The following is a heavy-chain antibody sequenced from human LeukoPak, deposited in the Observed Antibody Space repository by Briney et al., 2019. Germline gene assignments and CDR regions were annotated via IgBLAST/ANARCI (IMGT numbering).Heavy chain of an antibody. CDR3: ATGLDDYVWGSYRYTNPYLAN. J-gene: IGHJ1*01. CDR2: ITGYGGRR. CDR1: GFTFSRFA. V-gene: IGHV3-23*01. Sequence: GGSLRLSCAASGFTFSRFAMNWVRQAPGKGLEWLSGITGYGGRRDYPDSVTARFALSRDNSNNALYLQTNSLRVEDTAVYYCATGLDDYVWGSYRYTNPYLANWGQGQPVTVSA. D-gene: IGHD3-16*02.